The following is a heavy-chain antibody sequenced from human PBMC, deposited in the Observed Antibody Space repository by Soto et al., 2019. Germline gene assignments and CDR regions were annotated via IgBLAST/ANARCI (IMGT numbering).Heavy chain of an antibody. J-gene: IGHJ4*02. Sequence: EVQLLESGGGLVQPGGSLRLSCAASGFSFSIYAMSWVRQAPGKGLEWVCGISASGENTYYADSVKGRFTISRDNSKNTLYLQMNNLRVEDKALYYCADGGEWSFNFEYWGQGTLVTVFS. CDR1: GFSFSIYA. CDR3: ADGGEWSFNFEY. D-gene: IGHD3-3*01. V-gene: IGHV3-23*01. CDR2: ISASGENT.